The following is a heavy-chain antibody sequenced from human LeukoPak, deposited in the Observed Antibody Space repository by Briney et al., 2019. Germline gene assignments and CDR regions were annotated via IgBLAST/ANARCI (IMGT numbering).Heavy chain of an antibody. J-gene: IGHJ6*02. CDR1: GFTVSSNY. Sequence: QPGGSLRLSCAASGFTVSSNYMSWVRQAPGKGLEWVSVIYSGGSTYYADSVKGRFTISRDNSKNTLYLQMNSLRAEDTAVYYCARDQFSSDSSGYYYYYYGMDVWGQGTTVTVSS. CDR3: ARDQFSSDSSGYYYYYYGMDV. D-gene: IGHD3-22*01. V-gene: IGHV3-66*01. CDR2: IYSGGST.